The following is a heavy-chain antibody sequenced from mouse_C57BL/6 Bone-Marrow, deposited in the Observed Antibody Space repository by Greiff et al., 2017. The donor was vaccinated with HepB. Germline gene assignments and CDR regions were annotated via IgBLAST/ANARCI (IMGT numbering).Heavy chain of an antibody. CDR3: ARRDTSRGYYLDY. V-gene: IGHV1-54*01. CDR2: INPGSGGT. CDR1: GYAFTNYL. J-gene: IGHJ2*01. Sequence: QVQLQQSGAELVRPGTSVKVSCKASGYAFTNYLIEWVKQRPGQGLEWIGVINPGSGGTNYNEKFKGKATLTADKSSSTAYMQLSSLTSEDSAVYFCARRDTSRGYYLDYWGQGTTLTVSS.